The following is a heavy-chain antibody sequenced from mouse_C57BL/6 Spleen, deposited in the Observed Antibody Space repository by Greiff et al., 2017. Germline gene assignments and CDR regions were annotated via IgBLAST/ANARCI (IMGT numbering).Heavy chain of an antibody. Sequence: VQLQQSGAELARPGASVKLSCKASGYTFTSYGISWVKQRTGQGLEWIGEIYPRSGNTYYNEKFKGKATLTADKSSSTAYMELRSLTSEDSAVYVCARGGLRRDYYAMDYWGQGTSVTVSS. CDR3: ARGGLRRDYYAMDY. V-gene: IGHV1-81*01. J-gene: IGHJ4*01. D-gene: IGHD2-4*01. CDR2: IYPRSGNT. CDR1: GYTFTSYG.